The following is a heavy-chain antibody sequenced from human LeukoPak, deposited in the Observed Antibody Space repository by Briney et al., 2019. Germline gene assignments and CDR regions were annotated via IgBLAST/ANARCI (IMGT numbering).Heavy chain of an antibody. CDR3: ARDPSFSSYDPYYFDY. CDR1: GFTFSSYS. Sequence: GRSLRLSCAASGFTFSSYSMNWVRRAPGKGLEWVSSISSSSSYIYYADSVKGRFTISRDNAKNSLYLQMNSLRAEDTAVYYCARDPSFSSYDPYYFDYWGQGTLVTVSS. J-gene: IGHJ4*02. CDR2: ISSSSSYI. V-gene: IGHV3-21*01. D-gene: IGHD3-16*01.